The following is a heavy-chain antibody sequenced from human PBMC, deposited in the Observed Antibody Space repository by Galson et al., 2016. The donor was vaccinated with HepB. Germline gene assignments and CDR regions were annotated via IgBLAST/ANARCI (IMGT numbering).Heavy chain of an antibody. CDR2: ISSSIGYI. CDR1: GFTFSSYW. CDR3: ARERGGPGYCDGGSCYQTFDY. Sequence: SLRLSCAASGFTFSSYWMSWVRQAPGKGLEWVSSISSSIGYIYYAHSVKGRYTISRDNAKNSLYLQMNSLSAEDKAVYYCARERGGPGYCDGGSCYQTFDYWGQGTLVTVSS. J-gene: IGHJ4*02. V-gene: IGHV3-21*01. D-gene: IGHD2-15*01.